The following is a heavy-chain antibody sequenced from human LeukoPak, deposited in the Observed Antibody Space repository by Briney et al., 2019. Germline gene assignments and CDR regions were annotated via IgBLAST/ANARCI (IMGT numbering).Heavy chain of an antibody. V-gene: IGHV3-30*02. D-gene: IGHD2-15*01. J-gene: IGHJ4*02. CDR3: ANIVVVAARFDY. CDR1: GFTFSSYG. Sequence: GGSLRLSCAASGFTFSSYGMHWVRQAPGKGLEWVAFIRYDGSNKYYADSVKGRFTISRDNSKNTLYLQMNSLRAEDTAVYYCANIVVVAARFDYWGQGTLVTVSS. CDR2: IRYDGSNK.